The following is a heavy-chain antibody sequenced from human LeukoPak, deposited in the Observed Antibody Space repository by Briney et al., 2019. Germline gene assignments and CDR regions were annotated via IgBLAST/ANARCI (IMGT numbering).Heavy chain of an antibody. V-gene: IGHV1-2*02. CDR2: IDANNGDT. D-gene: IGHD4-11*01. CDR1: GYTFTFNY. J-gene: IGHJ4*02. Sequence: ASVTVSFTSSGYTFTFNYIHWLRQAPGQGLEWMGWIDANNGDTKSAQKFQGRVTMSMDTSISTAYMDLSSLSPDDAAVYYCARDPSSVTLYFFDYWGQGTLVTVSS. CDR3: ARDPSSVTLYFFDY.